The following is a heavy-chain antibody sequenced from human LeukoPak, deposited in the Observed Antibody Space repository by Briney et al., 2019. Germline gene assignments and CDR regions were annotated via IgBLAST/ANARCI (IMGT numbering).Heavy chain of an antibody. D-gene: IGHD2-2*02. Sequence: SETLSLTCTVSGGSISSYYWSWIRQPAGKGLEWIGRIYTSGSTNYNPSLKSRVTMSVDTSKNQFSLKLSSVTAADTAVYYCARDDCSSTSCYTGGGAFDIWGQGTMVTVSS. CDR1: GGSISSYY. CDR2: IYTSGST. J-gene: IGHJ3*02. CDR3: ARDDCSSTSCYTGGGAFDI. V-gene: IGHV4-4*07.